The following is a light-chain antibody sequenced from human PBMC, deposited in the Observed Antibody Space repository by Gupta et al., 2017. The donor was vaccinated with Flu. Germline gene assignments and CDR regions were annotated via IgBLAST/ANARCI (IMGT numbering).Light chain of an antibody. CDR1: SSNIGSNT. CDR3: AAWDDSLNGVV. J-gene: IGLJ2*01. CDR2: CNN. V-gene: IGLV1-44*01. Sequence: QSVLTQPPSASGTPGQRVTITCSGSSSNIGSNTVNWYQQLPGPAPKLLIYCNNQRPSGVPDRFSGSKSGTSASVAISVLQSEDEADYYCAAWDDSLNGVVFGGGTKLTVL.